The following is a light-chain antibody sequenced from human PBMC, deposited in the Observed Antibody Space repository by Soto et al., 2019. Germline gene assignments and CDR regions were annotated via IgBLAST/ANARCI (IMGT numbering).Light chain of an antibody. CDR2: KAS. Sequence: DIQMTQSPSTLSAFVGDRVTITCRASQSVSSWLAWYQQKLGKAPKLLISKASTLQSGVPSRFSGSGSGTEFTLTISSLQPDDFATYYCQQYNTYWTFGQGTKVEIK. J-gene: IGKJ1*01. CDR1: QSVSSW. V-gene: IGKV1-5*03. CDR3: QQYNTYWT.